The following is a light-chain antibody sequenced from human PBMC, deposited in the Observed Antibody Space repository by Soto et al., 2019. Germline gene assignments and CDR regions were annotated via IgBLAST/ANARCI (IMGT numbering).Light chain of an antibody. V-gene: IGLV2-8*01. J-gene: IGLJ2*01. Sequence: QSALTQPPSASGSPGQSVTFSCTGTSGDVGSYNFVSWYQQHPGKAPKLMIYEVSKRPSGVPHRFSGSKSGNTASLTVSGLQADDEADYYCSSYAGNNNLVFGGGTQLTVL. CDR3: SSYAGNNNLV. CDR1: SGDVGSYNF. CDR2: EVS.